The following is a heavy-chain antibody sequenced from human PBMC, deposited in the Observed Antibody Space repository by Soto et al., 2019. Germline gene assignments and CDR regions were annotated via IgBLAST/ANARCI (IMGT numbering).Heavy chain of an antibody. D-gene: IGHD6-19*01. CDR3: AMLGGWSGGSSGMDV. CDR1: GLIFSDYH. CDR2: IRRKANSYTT. J-gene: IGHJ6*02. V-gene: IGHV3-72*01. Sequence: EVQLVESGGGLVQPGGSLRLSGAASGLIFSDYHMDWVRQAPGKGLEWVGRIRRKANSYTTEYAASVKGRFTISRDDSKNAQYLQMNSLKSEDTAVYYCAMLGGWSGGSSGMDVWGQGTTVTVSS.